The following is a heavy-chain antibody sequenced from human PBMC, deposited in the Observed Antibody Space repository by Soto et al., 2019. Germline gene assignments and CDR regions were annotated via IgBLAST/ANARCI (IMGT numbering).Heavy chain of an antibody. CDR1: GYTFTSYG. Sequence: ASVKVSCKASGYTFTSYGISWVRQAPGQGLEWMGWISAYNGNTNYAQKLQGRVTMTTDTSTSTAYMELRSLRSDDTAVYYCATVSTYDSSGYYWDYYYGMDVCGQGTTVTVS. D-gene: IGHD3-22*01. V-gene: IGHV1-18*04. CDR2: ISAYNGNT. CDR3: ATVSTYDSSGYYWDYYYGMDV. J-gene: IGHJ6*02.